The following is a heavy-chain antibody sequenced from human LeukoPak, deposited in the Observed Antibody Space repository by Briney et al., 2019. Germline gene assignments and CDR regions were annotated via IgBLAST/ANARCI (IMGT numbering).Heavy chain of an antibody. J-gene: IGHJ6*03. CDR2: ISAYNGNT. Sequence: ASVKVSCKASGYTFTSYGISWVRQAPGQGLEWMGWISAYNGNTNYAQKLQGRVTMTTDTSTSTAYMELRSLRSDDTAVYYCARYCSSTSCYKGPPLGGYPAKGNYMDVWGKGTTVTVSS. D-gene: IGHD2-2*02. V-gene: IGHV1-18*01. CDR1: GYTFTSYG. CDR3: ARYCSSTSCYKGPPLGGYPAKGNYMDV.